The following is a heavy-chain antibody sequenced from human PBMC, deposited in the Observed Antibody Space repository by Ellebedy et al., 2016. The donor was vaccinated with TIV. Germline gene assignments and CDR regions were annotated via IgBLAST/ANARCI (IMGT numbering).Heavy chain of an antibody. CDR3: AKDGDTDYYYMDV. J-gene: IGHJ6*03. CDR2: ISWSSGSI. CDR1: GGSISSYY. V-gene: IGHV3-9*01. Sequence: LSLTCEVSGGSISSYYWSWIRQHPGKGLAWVSGISWSSGSIGYADSVKGRFTISRDSAKSPLYLQMNSLRPEDTALYYCAKDGDTDYYYMDVWGKGTTVTVSS. D-gene: IGHD3-9*01.